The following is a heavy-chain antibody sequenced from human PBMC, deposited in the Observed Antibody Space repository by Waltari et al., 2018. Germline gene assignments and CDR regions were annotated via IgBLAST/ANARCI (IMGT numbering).Heavy chain of an antibody. CDR1: GGSFSGYY. V-gene: IGHV4-34*01. Sequence: QVQLQQWGAGLLKPSETLSLTCAVHGGSFSGYYWSLNRQSPGKGLECIGEINDSGTTNYSPSLKSRVTISVDTSKKQFSVKLSSVSAADTAVYYCEGGPGRNWGQGTLVTVSS. J-gene: IGHJ4*02. CDR2: INDSGTT. CDR3: EGGPGRN.